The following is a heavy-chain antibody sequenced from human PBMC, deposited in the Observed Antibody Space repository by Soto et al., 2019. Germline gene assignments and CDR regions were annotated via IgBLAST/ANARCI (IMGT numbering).Heavy chain of an antibody. CDR1: GGSISSSSYY. V-gene: IGHV4-39*01. Sequence: QLQLQESGPGLVKPSETLSLTCTVSGGSISSSSYYWGWIRQPPGKGLEWIGSIYYSGSTYYNPSLKSRVTISVDTSKNQFALKLSSVTAADTAVYYCARQRDRSGGMYWGQGTLVTVSS. CDR3: ARQRDRSGGMY. J-gene: IGHJ4*02. CDR2: IYYSGST. D-gene: IGHD6-19*01.